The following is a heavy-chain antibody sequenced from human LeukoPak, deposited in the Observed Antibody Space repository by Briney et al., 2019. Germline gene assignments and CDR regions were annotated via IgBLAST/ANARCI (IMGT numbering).Heavy chain of an antibody. D-gene: IGHD1-26*01. V-gene: IGHV3-21*01. Sequence: GGSLRLSCSASGFKLNDDSMNWVRQAPGKGLEWVSSITSSSAYIYSADSVKGRVTISRDNAKNALYLQMNSLRAEDTAVYYCVRDCLSLGDWALLFYIWGQGTMVTVSS. CDR1: GFKLNDDS. CDR2: ITSSSAYI. J-gene: IGHJ3*02. CDR3: VRDCLSLGDWALLFYI.